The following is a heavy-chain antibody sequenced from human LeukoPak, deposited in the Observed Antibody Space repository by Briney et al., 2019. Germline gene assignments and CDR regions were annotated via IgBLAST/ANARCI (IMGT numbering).Heavy chain of an antibody. V-gene: IGHV4-59*01. CDR1: GGSMSSYY. Sequence: TSETLSLTCTVSGGSMSSYYWSWIRQPPGKGLEWIGYIYYSGSTNYNPSLKSRVTISVDTSKNQFSLKLSSVTAADTAVYYCARAILWFGEDDAFDIWGQGTMVTVSS. CDR2: IYYSGST. J-gene: IGHJ3*02. CDR3: ARAILWFGEDDAFDI. D-gene: IGHD3-10*01.